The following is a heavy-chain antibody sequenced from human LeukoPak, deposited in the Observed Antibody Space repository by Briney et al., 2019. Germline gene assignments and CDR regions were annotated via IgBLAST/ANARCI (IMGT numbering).Heavy chain of an antibody. Sequence: PGGSLRLSCAASGFTFSNNAMRWVRQAPGKGLEWVSAISGSGGNTYYADSVKGRFTISRDNSRNTLFLQMNSLRADDTAVYYCASSVGVTMFFDFWGQGTLVTVSS. D-gene: IGHD3-10*02. J-gene: IGHJ4*02. CDR1: GFTFSNNA. CDR3: ASSVGVTMFFDF. CDR2: ISGSGGNT. V-gene: IGHV3-23*01.